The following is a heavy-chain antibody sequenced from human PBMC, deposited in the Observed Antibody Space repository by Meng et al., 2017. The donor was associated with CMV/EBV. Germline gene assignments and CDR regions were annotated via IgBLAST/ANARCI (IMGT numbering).Heavy chain of an antibody. V-gene: IGHV3-74*01. CDR2: INSDGSST. Sequence: GESLKISCAASGFTFSSYWMHWVRQAPGKGLVWVSRINSDGSSTSYADSVKGRFTISRDNAKNTLYLQMNSLRAEDTAVYYCARASRYGDRLTSVYDAFEIWGQGTMVTVSS. J-gene: IGHJ3*02. D-gene: IGHD4-17*01. CDR1: GFTFSSYW. CDR3: ARASRYGDRLTSVYDAFEI.